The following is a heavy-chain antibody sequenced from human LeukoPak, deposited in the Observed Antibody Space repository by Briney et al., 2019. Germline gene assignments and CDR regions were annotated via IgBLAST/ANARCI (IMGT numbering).Heavy chain of an antibody. CDR3: VRDLPRTSGP. Sequence: GGSLRLSCAASGFIFSTYGIHWVRQAPGKGLEWVAVISNDGSNKYYADSVKGRFTISRDNAKSTLYLQTNSLRVEDTAVYYCVRDLPRTSGPWGQGTLVTVSS. V-gene: IGHV3-30*03. D-gene: IGHD3-10*01. CDR1: GFIFSTYG. J-gene: IGHJ5*02. CDR2: ISNDGSNK.